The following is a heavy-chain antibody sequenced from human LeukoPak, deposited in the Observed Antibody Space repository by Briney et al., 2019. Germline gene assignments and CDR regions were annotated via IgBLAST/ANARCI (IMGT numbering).Heavy chain of an antibody. CDR3: ARAPTFSGSFDY. V-gene: IGHV3-21*01. Sequence: PGGSLRLSCAASGFTFSSYAIDWVRQAPGKGLEWVSSISSSSRYIYYADSMKGRFTISRDNAKNSLYLQMNSLRVEDTAVYYCARAPTFSGSFDYWGQGTLVTVSS. D-gene: IGHD6-19*01. CDR2: ISSSSRYI. CDR1: GFTFSSYA. J-gene: IGHJ4*02.